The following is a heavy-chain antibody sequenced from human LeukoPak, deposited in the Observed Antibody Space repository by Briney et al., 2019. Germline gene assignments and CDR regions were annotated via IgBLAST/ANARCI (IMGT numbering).Heavy chain of an antibody. D-gene: IGHD2-15*01. Sequence: SQTLSLTCTVSGGSISSGSYYWSWIRQPAGKGREWIGRIYTSGSTNYNPSLKSRVTISVDTSKNQFSLKLSSVTTADTAVYYCASTYCSGGSCSIDYWGQGTLVTVSS. J-gene: IGHJ4*02. CDR3: ASTYCSGGSCSIDY. V-gene: IGHV4-61*02. CDR1: GGSISSGSYY. CDR2: IYTSGST.